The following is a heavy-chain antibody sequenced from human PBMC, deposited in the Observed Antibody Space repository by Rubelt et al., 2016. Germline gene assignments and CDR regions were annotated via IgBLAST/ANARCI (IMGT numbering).Heavy chain of an antibody. D-gene: IGHD6-6*01. V-gene: IGHV3-23*01. CDR3: AKDGLRYSSSSYYFDQ. Sequence: EVQLLDSGGGLVQPGGSLRLSCAASGFTFNNNAMSWVRQAPGPGLAWVSSISAICGSSHYADSVKGRFTIPTDKSKNTLYQQMNSLRAEDTAIYYCAKDGLRYSSSSYYFDQWGQGTQVTVSS. CDR2: ISAICGSS. J-gene: IGHJ4*02. CDR1: GFTFNNNA.